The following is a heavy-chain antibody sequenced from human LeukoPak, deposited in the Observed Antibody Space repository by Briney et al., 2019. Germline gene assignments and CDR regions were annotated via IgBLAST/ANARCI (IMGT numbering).Heavy chain of an antibody. CDR1: GGSISSSSYC. CDR3: AVYYYDSSGYFDY. V-gene: IGHV4-39*01. D-gene: IGHD3-22*01. Sequence: SETLSLTCTVSGGSISSSSYCWGWIRQPPGKGLEWIGSIYYSGSTYYNPSLKSRVTISVDTSKNQFSLKLSSVTAADTAVYYCAVYYYDSSGYFDYWGQGTLVTVSS. J-gene: IGHJ4*02. CDR2: IYYSGST.